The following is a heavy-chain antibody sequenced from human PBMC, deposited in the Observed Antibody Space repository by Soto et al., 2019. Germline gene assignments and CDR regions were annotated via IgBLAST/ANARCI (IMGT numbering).Heavy chain of an antibody. CDR2: ISSGSSYI. CDR1: GFTFSSYN. D-gene: IGHD3-3*01. Sequence: GGSLRLSCAASGFTFSSYNMNWVRQAPGKGLEWVSSISSGSSYIFYADSVKGRFTISRDNAKNSLYLQMNSLRAEDTAVYYCEKNYYDFWSGYYPIDYWGQGTLVTVSS. V-gene: IGHV3-21*01. J-gene: IGHJ4*02. CDR3: EKNYYDFWSGYYPIDY.